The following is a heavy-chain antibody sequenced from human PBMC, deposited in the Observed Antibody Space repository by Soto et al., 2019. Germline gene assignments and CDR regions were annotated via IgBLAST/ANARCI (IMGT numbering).Heavy chain of an antibody. D-gene: IGHD3-9*01. V-gene: IGHV4-59*08. Sequence: SETLSLTCTVSGGSISSYYWSWIRQPPGKGLEWIGYIYYSGSTNYNPSLKSRVTISVDTSKNQFSLKLSSVTAADTAVYYCARQAYDILTGYQTYFDYWGQGTLVTVSS. CDR1: GGSISSYY. CDR2: IYYSGST. J-gene: IGHJ4*02. CDR3: ARQAYDILTGYQTYFDY.